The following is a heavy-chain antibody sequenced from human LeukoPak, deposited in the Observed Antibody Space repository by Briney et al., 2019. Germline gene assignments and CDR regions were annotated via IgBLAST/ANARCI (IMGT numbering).Heavy chain of an antibody. J-gene: IGHJ3*02. Sequence: SETLSLTCTVSGGSISSYYWSWIRQPAGKGLEWIGRIYTSGSTNYNPSLKSRVTMSVDTSKNQFSLKLSSVTAADTAVYYCARDFPSPLYYDSWSGLDAFDIWGQGTMVTVSS. CDR2: IYTSGST. CDR3: ARDFPSPLYYDSWSGLDAFDI. CDR1: GGSISSYY. V-gene: IGHV4-4*07. D-gene: IGHD3-3*01.